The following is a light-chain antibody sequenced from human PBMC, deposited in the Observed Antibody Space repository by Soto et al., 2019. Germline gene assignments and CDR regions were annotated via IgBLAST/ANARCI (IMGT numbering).Light chain of an antibody. J-gene: IGKJ3*01. CDR3: QKYDGVPQ. CDR2: VTS. V-gene: IGKV1-33*01. Sequence: DIQMSQSPSSLSASVGDTVTITCQASQDITYHLKWYQQKPGKAPNLLISVTSHLETGVPSRFRGSGTGTYFTITVSNLQPEDIGTFYCQKYDGVPQFGPGTKVDL. CDR1: QDITYH.